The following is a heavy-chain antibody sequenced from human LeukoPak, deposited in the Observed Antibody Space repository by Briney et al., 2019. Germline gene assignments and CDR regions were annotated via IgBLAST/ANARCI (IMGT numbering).Heavy chain of an antibody. J-gene: IGHJ4*02. D-gene: IGHD3-16*01. Sequence: PSETLSLTCTVSGYSISSGYYWGWIRQPPGKGLEWIGSIYHSGSTYYNPSLKSRVTISVDTSKNQFSLKLSSVTAADTAVYYCASLSYDYVWGASGWGQGTLVTVSS. CDR2: IYHSGST. CDR3: ASLSYDYVWGASG. V-gene: IGHV4-38-2*02. CDR1: GYSISSGYY.